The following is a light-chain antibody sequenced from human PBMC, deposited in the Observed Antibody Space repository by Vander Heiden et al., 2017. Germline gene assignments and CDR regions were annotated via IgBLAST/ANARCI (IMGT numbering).Light chain of an antibody. CDR2: DKN. CDR1: SPNIGNHY. V-gene: IGLV1-51*01. J-gene: IGLJ3*02. Sequence: QSVLTPPPSVSAAPGQKVTISCSGTSPNIGNHYVSWYQQFPGTAPKLLIYDKNKRPSGIPDRFSGSKSGTSATLGITGLQTGDEADYYCGTWDSSLSVWVFGGGTKLTVL. CDR3: GTWDSSLSVWV.